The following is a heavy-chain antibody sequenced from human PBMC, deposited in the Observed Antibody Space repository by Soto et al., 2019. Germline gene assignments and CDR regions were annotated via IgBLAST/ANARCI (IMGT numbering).Heavy chain of an antibody. CDR2: IIPLSATT. J-gene: IGHJ6*02. CDR3: ARGFDDRGIGVVPAANPWYYGMDV. Sequence: QVQLVQSGTEVKKPGSSVKVSCKASGGTLSNNAISWVRQAPGQGLEWMGGIIPLSATTNYAQKFQGRVTISADRSTGTAYMGVASLASEDTAVYYCARGFDDRGIGVVPAANPWYYGMDVWGQGTTVTVSS. CDR1: GGTLSNNA. V-gene: IGHV1-69*06. D-gene: IGHD2-2*01.